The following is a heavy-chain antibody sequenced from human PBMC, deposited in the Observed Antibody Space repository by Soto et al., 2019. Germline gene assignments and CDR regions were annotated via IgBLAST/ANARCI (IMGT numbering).Heavy chain of an antibody. Sequence: QVQLVESGGGVVQPGRSLRLSCEASGFTFRDYAMHWVRQAPGKGLEWVAAIPSDGSAQHYADSVKGRFSISRDNSKNTLSLQMNSLRPEDAALYYCARAVAGQVRSAWTGLDYWGQGTLVTVSS. CDR1: GFTFRDYA. D-gene: IGHD3-9*01. J-gene: IGHJ4*02. CDR3: ARAVAGQVRSAWTGLDY. V-gene: IGHV3-30-3*01. CDR2: IPSDGSAQ.